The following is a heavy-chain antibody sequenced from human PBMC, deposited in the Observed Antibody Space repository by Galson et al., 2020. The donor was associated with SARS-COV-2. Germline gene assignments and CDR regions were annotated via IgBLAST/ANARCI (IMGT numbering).Heavy chain of an antibody. Sequence: ASVKVSCKASGGTFSSYAISWVRQAPGQGLEWMGGIIPIFGTANYAQKFQGRVTITTDESTSTAYMELSSLRSEDTAVYYCARSGWSSSPDYYYYYMDVWGKGTTVTISS. CDR1: GGTFSSYA. CDR3: ARSGWSSSPDYYYYYMDV. J-gene: IGHJ6*03. D-gene: IGHD6-6*01. V-gene: IGHV1-69*05. CDR2: IIPIFGTA.